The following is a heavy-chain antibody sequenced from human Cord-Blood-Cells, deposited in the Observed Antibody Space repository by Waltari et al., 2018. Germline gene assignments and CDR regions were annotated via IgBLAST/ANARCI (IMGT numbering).Heavy chain of an antibody. D-gene: IGHD3-10*01. Sequence: QVQLVQSGAEVKKPGASVKVSCKASGYTFTSYDINWVRQATGQGLEWMGGMNPNSGNTGYAQRFQGRVNITRNTSISTAYMELSSLRSEDTAVYYCARVFFGSPPDTFDIWGQGTMVTVSS. V-gene: IGHV1-8*03. CDR1: GYTFTSYD. CDR2: MNPNSGNT. J-gene: IGHJ3*02. CDR3: ARVFFGSPPDTFDI.